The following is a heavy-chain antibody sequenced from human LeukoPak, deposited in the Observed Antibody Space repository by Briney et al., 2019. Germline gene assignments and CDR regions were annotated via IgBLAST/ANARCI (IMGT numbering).Heavy chain of an antibody. CDR3: ARERRNDYGDN. V-gene: IGHV1-18*04. CDR1: GYTFTGYY. Sequence: GASVKVSCKASGYTFTGYYMHWVRQAPGQGLEWMGWISAYNGNTNYAQKLQGRVTMTTDTSTSTAYMELRSLRSDDTAVYYCARERRNDYGDNWGQGTLVTVSS. J-gene: IGHJ4*02. CDR2: ISAYNGNT.